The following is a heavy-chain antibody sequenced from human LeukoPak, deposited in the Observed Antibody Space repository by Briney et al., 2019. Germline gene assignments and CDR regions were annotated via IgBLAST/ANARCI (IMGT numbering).Heavy chain of an antibody. Sequence: GGSLRLSCAASGFTFDSYVVHWVRQAPGKGLEWVAAISYDGSKKYYADSVKGRFTISRDNFKNTLYLQMNSLGTDDTAVYYCARESLGATPTNYFDYWGQGTLVTVSS. V-gene: IGHV3-30*04. J-gene: IGHJ4*02. CDR2: ISYDGSKK. CDR1: GFTFDSYV. D-gene: IGHD1-1*01. CDR3: ARESLGATPTNYFDY.